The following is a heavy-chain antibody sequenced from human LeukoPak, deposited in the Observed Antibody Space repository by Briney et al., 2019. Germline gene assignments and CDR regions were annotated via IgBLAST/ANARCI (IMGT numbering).Heavy chain of an antibody. V-gene: IGHV3-49*04. D-gene: IGHD3-10*01. CDR1: GITFDDYS. J-gene: IGHJ4*02. CDR2: IRPTSHGSTT. CDR3: SSRRFGDFVAGYY. Sequence: GRPLRLFCTASGITFDDYSVSWVRQAPGKGLEWVGFIRPTSHGSTTDFAASVKGRFSISKDDSKTVAYLQMNSLETEDTAVYYCSSRRFGDFVAGYYWGQGTLVTVSS.